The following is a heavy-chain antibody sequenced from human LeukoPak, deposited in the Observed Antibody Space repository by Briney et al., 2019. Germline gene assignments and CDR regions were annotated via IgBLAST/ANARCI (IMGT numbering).Heavy chain of an antibody. CDR1: GFTFSSYA. V-gene: IGHV3-30-3*01. CDR3: ARGSLSSGYYRNWYFDL. Sequence: TGGSLRLSCAASGFTFSSYAMHWVRQAPGKGLEWVAVISYDGSNKYYADSVKGRFTISRDNSKNTLYLQMNSLRAEDTAVYYCARGSLSSGYYRNWYFDLWGRGTLVTVSS. J-gene: IGHJ2*01. D-gene: IGHD3-22*01. CDR2: ISYDGSNK.